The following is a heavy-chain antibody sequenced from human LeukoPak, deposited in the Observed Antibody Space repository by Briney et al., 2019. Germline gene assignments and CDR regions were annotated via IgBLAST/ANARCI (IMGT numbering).Heavy chain of an antibody. CDR1: GFTFSSYW. Sequence: TGGSLRLSCAASGFTFSSYWMHWVRQAPGKGLVWVSRINSDGSSTSYADSVKGRFTISRDNAKNTLYLQMNSLRAEDTAVYYCARDRYYYDSSGYLYYFDYWGQGTLVTVSS. V-gene: IGHV3-74*01. D-gene: IGHD3-22*01. CDR3: ARDRYYYDSSGYLYYFDY. J-gene: IGHJ4*02. CDR2: INSDGSST.